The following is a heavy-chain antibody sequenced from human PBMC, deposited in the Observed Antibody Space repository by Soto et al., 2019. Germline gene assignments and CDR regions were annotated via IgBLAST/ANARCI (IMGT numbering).Heavy chain of an antibody. V-gene: IGHV4-59*01. Sequence: PSETLSLTCAVYGGSFSGYYWSWIRQPPGKGLEWIGYIYYSGSTNYNPSLKSRVTISVDTSKNQFSLKLSSVTAADTAVYYCARALIAVAGTDYYYYGMDVWGQGTTVTVSS. CDR3: ARALIAVAGTDYYYYGMDV. D-gene: IGHD6-19*01. CDR2: IYYSGST. J-gene: IGHJ6*02. CDR1: GGSFSGYY.